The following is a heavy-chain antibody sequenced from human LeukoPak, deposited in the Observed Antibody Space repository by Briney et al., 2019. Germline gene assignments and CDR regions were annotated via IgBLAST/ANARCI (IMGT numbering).Heavy chain of an antibody. J-gene: IGHJ4*02. V-gene: IGHV6-1*01. CDR2: TYYRSKWYN. CDR3: ARGVGILEWLLDY. CDR1: GDSVSSNSAA. Sequence: SQTLSLTCAISGDSVSSNSAAWNWIRQPPSRGLEWLGRTYYRSKWYNDYAVSVKSRITINPDTSKNQFSLQLNSVTPEDTAVYYCARGVGILEWLLDYWGQGTLVTVSS. D-gene: IGHD3-3*01.